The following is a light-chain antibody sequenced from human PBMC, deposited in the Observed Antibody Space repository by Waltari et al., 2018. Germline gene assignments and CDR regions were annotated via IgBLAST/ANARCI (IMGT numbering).Light chain of an antibody. CDR1: QSVSSSY. Sequence: EILLTQSPGTLSLSPGERATLSCRASQSVSSSYLAWYQQKPGQAPRLLIYGASSRATGIPDRFSGSGSGTDFTLTISSLQAEDVAVYYCHQHYTTPWTFGQGTKVEIK. CDR3: HQHYTTPWT. J-gene: IGKJ1*01. V-gene: IGKV3-20*01. CDR2: GAS.